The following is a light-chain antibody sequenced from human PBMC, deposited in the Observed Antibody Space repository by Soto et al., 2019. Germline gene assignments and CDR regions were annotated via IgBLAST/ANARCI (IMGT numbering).Light chain of an antibody. CDR2: EVS. J-gene: IGLJ1*01. CDR1: SSDVGGYNY. CDR3: SSYTSSTSLGV. V-gene: IGLV2-14*01. Sequence: QSALTQPASVSGSPGQTITISCTGTSSDVGGYNYVSWYQQHPGKAPKLMIYEVSYRPSGVSNRFSGSKSGNTASLTISGLQAEDEADYYCSSYTSSTSLGVFGTGTKLTVL.